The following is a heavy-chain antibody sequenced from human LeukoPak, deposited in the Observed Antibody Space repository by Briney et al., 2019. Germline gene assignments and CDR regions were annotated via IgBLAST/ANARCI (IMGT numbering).Heavy chain of an antibody. Sequence: PGGSLRLSCAASGFTFSGFAMSWVRQAPGKGLYWVSTISASDGSDTSYADAVKGRFTISRDNARNTVDLQMDSLRAEDTAMYYCARGGVGSFDSWGQGTLVIVSS. CDR1: GFTFSGFA. CDR3: ARGGVGSFDS. CDR2: ISASDGSDT. V-gene: IGHV3-23*01. D-gene: IGHD3-10*01. J-gene: IGHJ4*02.